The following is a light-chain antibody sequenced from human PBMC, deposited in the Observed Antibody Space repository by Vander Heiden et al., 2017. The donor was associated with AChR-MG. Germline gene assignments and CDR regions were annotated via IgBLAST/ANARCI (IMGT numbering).Light chain of an antibody. V-gene: IGLV2-14*01. Sequence: QSALTQPASVSGSPGQSITVSCPGPRSDVARHNYVYWYQQHPGEAPKLMIYDVSKRPSGVSDRFSGSKSGNTASLTISGLQAEDEADYYCRSYTSSSTPHVVFGGGTKLTVL. CDR1: RSDVARHNY. J-gene: IGLJ2*01. CDR3: RSYTSSSTPHVV. CDR2: DVS.